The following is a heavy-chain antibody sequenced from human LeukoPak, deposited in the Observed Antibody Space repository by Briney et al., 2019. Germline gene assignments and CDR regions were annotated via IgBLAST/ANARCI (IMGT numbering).Heavy chain of an antibody. Sequence: SETLSLTCSISGGSISSKTYNWGWIRQPPGKGLEWIGSAYYTGSTHYNPSLKSRVTISVDTSKNQLSLKLTSVTAAEMAVYYCARDRSSGYYSDAFDIWGQGTMVTVSS. CDR3: ARDRSSGYYSDAFDI. CDR2: AYYTGST. D-gene: IGHD3-22*01. J-gene: IGHJ3*02. CDR1: GGSISSKTYN. V-gene: IGHV4-39*07.